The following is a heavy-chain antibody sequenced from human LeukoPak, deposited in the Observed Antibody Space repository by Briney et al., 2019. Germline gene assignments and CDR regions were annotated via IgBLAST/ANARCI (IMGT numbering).Heavy chain of an antibody. CDR1: GGSISSYY. CDR3: ARDGGSSWYSYGFDP. V-gene: IGHV4-59*01. Sequence: SETLSLTCTVSGGSISSYYWSWIRQSPGKGLEWIGYIYYSGSTNYNPSLKSRVTISVDTSKNQFSLKLSSVTAADTAVYYCARDGGSSWYSYGFDPWGQGTLVTVSS. CDR2: IYYSGST. D-gene: IGHD6-13*01. J-gene: IGHJ5*02.